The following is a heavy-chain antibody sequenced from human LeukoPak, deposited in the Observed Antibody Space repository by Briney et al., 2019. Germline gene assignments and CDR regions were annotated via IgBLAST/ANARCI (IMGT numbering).Heavy chain of an antibody. Sequence: PGGSLRLSCAASGFTFSGSAMHWVRQASGKGREWVGRIRSKGNNYATEYAASAKGRLTISRDDSKSTAYLQMNSLKTEDTAVYYCTRVIGGYDWNDAFDIWGQGTVVTVSS. J-gene: IGHJ3*02. CDR2: IRSKGNNYAT. V-gene: IGHV3-73*01. CDR1: GFTFSGSA. CDR3: TRVIGGYDWNDAFDI. D-gene: IGHD5-12*01.